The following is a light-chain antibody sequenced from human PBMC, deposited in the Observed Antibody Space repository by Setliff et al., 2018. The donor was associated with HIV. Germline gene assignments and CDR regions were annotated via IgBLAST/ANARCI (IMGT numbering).Light chain of an antibody. CDR3: SSYGGRNNWV. CDR1: NSDVGGYDY. J-gene: IGLJ3*02. V-gene: IGLV2-8*01. Sequence: QSVLTQPRSVSGSPGQSVTISCTGSNSDVGGYDYVSWYQQHPGKAPQLMIFEVSKRPSGIPDRFSGSKSGNTASLTVSGLQAEDEADYYCSSYGGRNNWVFGGGTKVTVL. CDR2: EVS.